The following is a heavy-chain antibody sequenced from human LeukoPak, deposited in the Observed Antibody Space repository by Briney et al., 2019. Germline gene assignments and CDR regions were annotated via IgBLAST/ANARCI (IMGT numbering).Heavy chain of an antibody. CDR1: GFTFSSYE. CDR2: ISSSGSTI. CDR3: ARGSVYCSSTSCYPGGMDV. V-gene: IGHV3-48*03. J-gene: IGHJ6*02. Sequence: PGGSLRLSCAASGFTFSSYEMNWVRQAPGKGLEWVSYISSSGSTIYYADSAKGRFTISRDNTKNSLYLQMNSLRAEDTAVYYCARGSVYCSSTSCYPGGMDVWGQGTTVTVSS. D-gene: IGHD2-2*01.